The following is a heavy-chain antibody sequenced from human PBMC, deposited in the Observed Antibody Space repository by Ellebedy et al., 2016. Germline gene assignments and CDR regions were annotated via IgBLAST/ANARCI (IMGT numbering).Heavy chain of an antibody. V-gene: IGHV3-30-3*01. Sequence: GESLKISXAASGFTFSSYAMSWVRQAPGKGLDWVAVISYDGSSKYYVDSVEGRFTISRDNSKNTVYLQMNSLRGEDTAVYYCTRGHYYMDVWGEGTTVTVSS. CDR3: TRGHYYMDV. CDR1: GFTFSSYA. J-gene: IGHJ6*03. CDR2: ISYDGSSK.